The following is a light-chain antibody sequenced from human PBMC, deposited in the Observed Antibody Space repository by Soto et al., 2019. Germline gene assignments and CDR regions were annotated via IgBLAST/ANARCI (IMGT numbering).Light chain of an antibody. CDR1: ESVTSRF. Sequence: EIVLTQSPGTLSLSPGERATLSCRASESVTSRFLAWYQQKPGQAPRLLIYGSSSRASGIPDRLSGGGSGTKLTLTISRMETEDFAVYYCQQYGTTPPITFGQGTRLEIK. CDR2: GSS. J-gene: IGKJ5*01. CDR3: QQYGTTPPIT. V-gene: IGKV3-20*01.